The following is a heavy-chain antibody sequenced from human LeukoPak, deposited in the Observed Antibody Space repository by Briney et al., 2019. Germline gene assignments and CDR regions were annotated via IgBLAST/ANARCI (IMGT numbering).Heavy chain of an antibody. D-gene: IGHD3-3*01. J-gene: IGHJ6*03. CDR2: ISSSSSTI. Sequence: GGSLRLSCAASGFTFSSYSMNWVRQAPGKGLEWVSYISSSSSTIYYADSVKGRFTISRDNAKNSLYLQMNSLRDEDTAVYYCARGVTYYDFWSGYYTWAAGYMDVWGKGTTVTVSS. CDR1: GFTFSSYS. V-gene: IGHV3-48*02. CDR3: ARGVTYYDFWSGYYTWAAGYMDV.